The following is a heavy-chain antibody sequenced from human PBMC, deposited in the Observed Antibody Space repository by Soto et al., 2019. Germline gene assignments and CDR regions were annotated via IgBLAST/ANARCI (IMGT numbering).Heavy chain of an antibody. V-gene: IGHV4-59*01. CDR2: IYYTGST. J-gene: IGHJ4*02. D-gene: IGHD4-17*01. CDR1: GSSISPYY. Sequence: SETLSLTCSVSGSSISPYYWSWIRQPPGKGLEWIGYIYYTGSTKYNPSLKSRVTISLGTSRNQVYLKLSSVTAADTAVYYCTRVGGYYGDYPNFDYWGPGTLVTVSS. CDR3: TRVGGYYGDYPNFDY.